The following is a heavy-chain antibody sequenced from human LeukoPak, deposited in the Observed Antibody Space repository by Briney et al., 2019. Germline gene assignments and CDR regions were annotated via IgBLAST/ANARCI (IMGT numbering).Heavy chain of an antibody. J-gene: IGHJ4*02. CDR1: GGSISSSSYY. CDR2: IYYSGST. Sequence: SETLSLTCTVSGGSISSSSYYWGWIRQPPGKGLEWIGSIYYSGSTYYNPSLKSRVTISVDTSKNQFSLKLSSVTAADTAVYYCARERKFRSTSCYFLDYWGQGTLVTVSS. D-gene: IGHD2-2*01. CDR3: ARERKFRSTSCYFLDY. V-gene: IGHV4-39*07.